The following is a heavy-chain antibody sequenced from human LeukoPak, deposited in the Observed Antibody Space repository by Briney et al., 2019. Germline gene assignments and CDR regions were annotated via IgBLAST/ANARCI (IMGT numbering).Heavy chain of an antibody. Sequence: GASVKVSCKASGYTFTGYYMHWVRPPPGQGLEWMGWINPNSGGTNYAQKFQGRVTMPRDTSISTAYMELSRLRSDDTAVYYWARVRIVATGFDYWGQGTLVTVSS. V-gene: IGHV1-2*02. CDR1: GYTFTGYY. D-gene: IGHD5-12*01. CDR3: ARVRIVATGFDY. CDR2: INPNSGGT. J-gene: IGHJ4*02.